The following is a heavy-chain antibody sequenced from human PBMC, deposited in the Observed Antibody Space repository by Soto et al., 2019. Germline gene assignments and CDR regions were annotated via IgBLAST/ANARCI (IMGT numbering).Heavy chain of an antibody. CDR2: IYYSGST. CDR1: GGSISSYY. D-gene: IGHD3-3*01. CDR3: ARQGDFLGFDY. J-gene: IGHJ4*02. Sequence: SETLSLTCTVSGGSISSYYWSWIRQPPGKGLEWIGYIYYSGSTNYNPSLKSRVTISVDTSKNQFSLKLSSVTAADTAVYYCARQGDFLGFDYWGQGTLVTVSS. V-gene: IGHV4-59*08.